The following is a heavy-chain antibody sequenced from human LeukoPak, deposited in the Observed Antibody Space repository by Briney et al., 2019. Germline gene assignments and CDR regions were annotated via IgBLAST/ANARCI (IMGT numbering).Heavy chain of an antibody. CDR3: ARNLGPFDV. Sequence: PGGSLRLPCAASGFTFNDFAMTWVRQAPGKGLEWVSTIADAGTYYADSVKGRFIISRDNSKNMLYLQLNSLRADDTAMYYCARNLGPFDVRGHGTMVTVSS. CDR2: IADAGT. CDR1: GFTFNDFA. J-gene: IGHJ3*01. D-gene: IGHD3-16*01. V-gene: IGHV3-23*01.